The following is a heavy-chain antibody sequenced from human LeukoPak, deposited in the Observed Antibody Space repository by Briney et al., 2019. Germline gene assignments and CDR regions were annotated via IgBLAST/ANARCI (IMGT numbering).Heavy chain of an antibody. CDR1: GYTFTSNE. CDR2: KALNNGNT. Sequence: ASVKVTCKASGYTFTSNEINWVRQAPAQGPELMGCKALNNGNTAYGQNFPATVTITRSTSISTVYLELSSLKSEDTAVYYCGRQRGTASYWYSALWGGGTLITRYS. CDR3: GRQRGTASYWYSAL. D-gene: IGHD2-21*02. V-gene: IGHV1-8*03. J-gene: IGHJ2*01.